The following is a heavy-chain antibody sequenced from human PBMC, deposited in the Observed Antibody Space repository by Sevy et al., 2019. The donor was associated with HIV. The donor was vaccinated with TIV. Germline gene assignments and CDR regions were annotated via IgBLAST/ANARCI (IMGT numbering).Heavy chain of an antibody. D-gene: IGHD1-26*01. CDR3: AKWSELPSSPFDY. CDR2: ISGSGGST. Sequence: GGSLRFSCAASGFTFSNYAMSWVRQAPGKGLEWVSAISGSGGSTYYADSVKGRFTISRDNSKNTLFLQMNSLRAEDTAVYFCAKWSELPSSPFDYWGQGTLVTVSS. J-gene: IGHJ4*02. CDR1: GFTFSNYA. V-gene: IGHV3-23*01.